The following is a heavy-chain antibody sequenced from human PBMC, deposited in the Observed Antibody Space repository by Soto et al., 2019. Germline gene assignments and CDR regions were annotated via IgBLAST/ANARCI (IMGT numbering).Heavy chain of an antibody. CDR1: GDSLKNHY. D-gene: IGHD5-18*01. Sequence: KPSETLSLTCSVSGDSLKNHYWAWIRHSPGKGLEWIGNIYDSGSTNYSPALKSRFSMSVDTSKNLFSLKMNSVTAADTAVYYCATLNSFGSDYWGQGTLVTVSS. V-gene: IGHV4-59*11. CDR2: IYDSGST. CDR3: ATLNSFGSDY. J-gene: IGHJ4*02.